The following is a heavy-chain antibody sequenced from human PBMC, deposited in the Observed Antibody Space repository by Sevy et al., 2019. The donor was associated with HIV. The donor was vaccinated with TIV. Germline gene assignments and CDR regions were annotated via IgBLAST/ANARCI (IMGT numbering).Heavy chain of an antibody. V-gene: IGHV1-24*01. CDR2: FDPEDGET. CDR3: AILGAYCGGDCYLDY. CDR1: GYTLTELS. D-gene: IGHD2-21*02. J-gene: IGHJ4*02. Sequence: ASVKVSCKVSGYTLTELSMHWVRQAPGKGLEWMGGFDPEDGETIYAQKFQGRVTMTEDTSTDTAYMELSSLRSEDTAMYYCAILGAYCGGDCYLDYWGQGTLVTVSS.